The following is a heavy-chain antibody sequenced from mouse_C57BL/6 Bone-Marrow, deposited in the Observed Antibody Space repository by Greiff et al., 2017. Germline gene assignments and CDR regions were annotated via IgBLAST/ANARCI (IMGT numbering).Heavy chain of an antibody. Sequence: EVKVVESGTVLARPGASVKMSCKTSGYTFTSYWMHWVKQRPGQGLEWIGAIYPGNSDTSYNQKFKGKAKLTALTSASTAYMELSRLTNEDSAVYDSTRREHYYGSYFAYWGQGTTLTVSS. CDR3: TRREHYYGSYFAY. CDR2: IYPGNSDT. D-gene: IGHD1-1*01. J-gene: IGHJ2*01. V-gene: IGHV1-5*01. CDR1: GYTFTSYW.